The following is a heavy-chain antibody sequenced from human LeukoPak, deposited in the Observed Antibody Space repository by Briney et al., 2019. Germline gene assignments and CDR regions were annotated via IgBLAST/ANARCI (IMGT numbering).Heavy chain of an antibody. CDR2: INPNSGGT. Sequence: ASVKVSCKASGYSFTAYCIYWVRQAPGQGLEWMGWINPNSGGTNYAQNFRGRVTMTRDTSISTAYMELSGLRSDDTAVYYCANQNVISALLFDNWGQGTLVTVSS. D-gene: IGHD2/OR15-2a*01. CDR1: GYSFTAYC. CDR3: ANQNVISALLFDN. J-gene: IGHJ4*02. V-gene: IGHV1-2*02.